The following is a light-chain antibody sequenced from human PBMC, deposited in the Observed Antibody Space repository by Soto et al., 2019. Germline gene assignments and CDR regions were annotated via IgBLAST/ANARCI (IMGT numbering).Light chain of an antibody. V-gene: IGKV3-20*01. J-gene: IGKJ1*01. CDR3: QQYGSSRT. CDR2: GAS. CDR1: QSVSSSY. Sequence: EIVLTQSPGTLSLSPGERATLSCRASQSVSSSYLAWYQQKPGQAPRLLIYGASSRATGIPDRFSGSGSGTDFTITISRLEHEDFAVYYCQQYGSSRTFGQGTKVEIK.